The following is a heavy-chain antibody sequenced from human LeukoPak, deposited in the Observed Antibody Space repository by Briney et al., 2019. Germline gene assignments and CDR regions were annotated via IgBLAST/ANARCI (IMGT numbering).Heavy chain of an antibody. V-gene: IGHV4-59*01. Sequence: PSETLSLTCTVSGGSISSYYRSWIRQPPGKGLEWIGYIYYSGSTNYNPSLKSRVTISVDTSKNQFSLKLSSVTAADTAVYYCARVGKHYGMDVWGQGTTVTVSS. CDR3: ARVGKHYGMDV. CDR2: IYYSGST. D-gene: IGHD1-26*01. J-gene: IGHJ6*02. CDR1: GGSISSYY.